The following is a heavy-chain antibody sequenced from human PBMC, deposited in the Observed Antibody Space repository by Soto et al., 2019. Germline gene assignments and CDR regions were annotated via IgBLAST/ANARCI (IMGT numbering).Heavy chain of an antibody. J-gene: IGHJ4*02. D-gene: IGHD1-1*01. CDR3: AKSAYNWNDGFFDF. CDR2: ISYDGNNK. V-gene: IGHV3-30*18. Sequence: QVQLVESGGGVVQPGRSLRLSCAASGFTFSNYGMHWVRQAPGKGLEWVAVISYDGNNKYYADSVKGRFTISRDNSKNTLYLQMSSLRSEDTAVYYCAKSAYNWNDGFFDFWGQGTLVTVSS. CDR1: GFTFSNYG.